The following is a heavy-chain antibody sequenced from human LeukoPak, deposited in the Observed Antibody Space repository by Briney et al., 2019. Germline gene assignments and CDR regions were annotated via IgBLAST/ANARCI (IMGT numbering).Heavy chain of an antibody. V-gene: IGHV1-2*02. Sequence: ASVKVSCKASGYTFTGYYMHWVRQAPGQGLEWMGWINPNSGGTNYAQKFQGRVTMTRDTSISTAYMELSRLRSDDTAVFYCARGNIATRRGENRFDPWGQGTLVTVSS. CDR3: ARGNIATRRGENRFDP. D-gene: IGHD6-6*01. CDR1: GYTFTGYY. CDR2: INPNSGGT. J-gene: IGHJ5*02.